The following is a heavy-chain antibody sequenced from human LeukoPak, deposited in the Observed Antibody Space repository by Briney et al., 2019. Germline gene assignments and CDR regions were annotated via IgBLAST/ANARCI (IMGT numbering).Heavy chain of an antibody. CDR2: IIPIFGTA. D-gene: IGHD2-15*01. CDR3: ARDVRCSGGSCYPKTEYYYYGMDV. V-gene: IGHV1-69*01. J-gene: IGHJ6*02. CDR1: GGTFSSYA. Sequence: ASVKVSCKASGGTFSSYAISWVRQAPGQGLEWMGGIIPIFGTANYAQKFQGRVTITADESTGTAYMELSSLRSEDTAVYYCARDVRCSGGSCYPKTEYYYYGMDVWGQGTTVTVSS.